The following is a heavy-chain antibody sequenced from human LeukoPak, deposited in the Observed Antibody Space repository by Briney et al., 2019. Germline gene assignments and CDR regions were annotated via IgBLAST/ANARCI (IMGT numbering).Heavy chain of an antibody. CDR2: IYSGGST. J-gene: IGHJ4*02. D-gene: IGHD3-3*01. CDR3: VREQKDFWSGYHEI. Sequence: GGSLRLSCAASGFIVRSNYMSWVRQAPGKGLEWVSVIYSGGSTYYADSVKGRFTISRDKSKNTLHLQMNSLRAEDTAVYYCVREQKDFWSGYHEIWGQGTLATVSS. CDR1: GFIVRSNY. V-gene: IGHV3-53*01.